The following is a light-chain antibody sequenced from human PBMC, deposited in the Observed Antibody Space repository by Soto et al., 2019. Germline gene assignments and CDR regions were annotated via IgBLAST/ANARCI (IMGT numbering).Light chain of an antibody. CDR1: QSVSNN. CDR2: AAS. CDR3: QQYENWPRT. J-gene: IGKJ1*01. Sequence: ELVMTKTPATLSVSPGERATLSCRASQSVSNNLAWYQQKPGQAPRLLIYAASTRATDIPARFSGSGSGTEFTLSISSLKSEDFAVYYCQQYENWPRTFGQGTKV. V-gene: IGKV3-15*01.